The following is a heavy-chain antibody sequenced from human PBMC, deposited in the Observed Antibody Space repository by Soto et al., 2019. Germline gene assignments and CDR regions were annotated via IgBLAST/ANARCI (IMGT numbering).Heavy chain of an antibody. Sequence: PSETLSLTCAVSGGSISSGGYSWSWIRQPPGKGLEWIGYIYHSGSTYYNPSLKSRVTISVDTSKNQFSLKLSSVTAADTAVYYCARDRYSSSWYNNWFDPWGQGTLVTVSS. J-gene: IGHJ5*02. CDR1: GGSISSGGYS. D-gene: IGHD6-13*01. CDR2: IYHSGST. V-gene: IGHV4-30-2*01. CDR3: ARDRYSSSWYNNWFDP.